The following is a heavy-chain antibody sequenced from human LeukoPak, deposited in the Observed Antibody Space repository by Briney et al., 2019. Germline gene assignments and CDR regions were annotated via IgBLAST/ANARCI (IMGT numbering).Heavy chain of an antibody. V-gene: IGHV3-23*01. Sequence: GGSLRLSCAASGFTFSSYAMSWVRQAPGKGLGWVSAISGSGGSTYYADSVKGRFTISRDNSKNTLYLQMNSLRAEDTAVYYCASTGSSGWADYWGQGTLVTVSP. CDR3: ASTGSSGWADY. D-gene: IGHD6-19*01. CDR1: GFTFSSYA. CDR2: ISGSGGST. J-gene: IGHJ4*02.